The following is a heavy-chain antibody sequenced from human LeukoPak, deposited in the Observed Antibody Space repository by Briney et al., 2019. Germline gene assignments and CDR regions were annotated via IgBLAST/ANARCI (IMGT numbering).Heavy chain of an antibody. Sequence: GGSLRLSCAASGFIYNNYAMNWVRQARGRGREGVSSISGGGETTYYADSAKGRFTISRDNSQNTLYLQMNSLRAEDTAVYYCARDYADYVGYFFFDYWGQGTLVTVSS. CDR3: ARDYADYVGYFFFDY. CDR2: ISGGGETT. J-gene: IGHJ4*02. D-gene: IGHD4-17*01. CDR1: GFIYNNYA. V-gene: IGHV3-23*01.